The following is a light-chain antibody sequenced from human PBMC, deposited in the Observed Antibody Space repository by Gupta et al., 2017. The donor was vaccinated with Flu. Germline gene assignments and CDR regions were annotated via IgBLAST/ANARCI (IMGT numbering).Light chain of an antibody. CDR2: EVS. V-gene: IGLV2-14*01. CDR1: SSDVGAYNY. CDR3: SSDTRVRTWV. J-gene: IGLJ3*02. Sequence: QSALTQPASVSGSPGQSITISCTGSSSDVGAYNYVSWYKHYTGKAPNVMIYEVSKRPAGVSNRISGSESGNTASLTISGLQAEDEAVYYCSSDTRVRTWVFGGGIKLTVL.